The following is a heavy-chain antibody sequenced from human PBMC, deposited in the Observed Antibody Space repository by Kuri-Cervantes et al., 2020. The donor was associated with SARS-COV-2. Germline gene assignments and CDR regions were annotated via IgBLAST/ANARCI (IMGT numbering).Heavy chain of an antibody. V-gene: IGHV3-21*01. CDR3: AKDPVYYYYYMDV. CDR2: ISSSSYI. Sequence: GESLKISCAASGFTFSSYSMNWVRQAPGKGLEWVSSISSSSYIYYADSVKGRFTISRDNSKNTLYLQMNSLRAEDTAVYYCAKDPVYYYYYMDVWGKGTTVTVSS. J-gene: IGHJ6*03. CDR1: GFTFSSYS.